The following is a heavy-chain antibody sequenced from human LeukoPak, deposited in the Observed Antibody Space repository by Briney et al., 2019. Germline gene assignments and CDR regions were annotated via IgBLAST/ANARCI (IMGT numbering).Heavy chain of an antibody. V-gene: IGHV5-51*01. CDR2: VYPGDSDT. Sequence: GESLKISCKCSGYSFTSYWIGWVRQMPGEGLEGIGIVYPGDSDTRYSPSFHSRVTSSADKSISTADLQWSRMQASVTAMYYCVRVRYGSGWYVDYWGQGTLVTVSS. CDR3: VRVRYGSGWYVDY. J-gene: IGHJ4*02. D-gene: IGHD6-19*01. CDR1: GYSFTSYW.